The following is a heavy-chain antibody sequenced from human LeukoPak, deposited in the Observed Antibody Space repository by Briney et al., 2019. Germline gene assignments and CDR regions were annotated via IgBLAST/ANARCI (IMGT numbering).Heavy chain of an antibody. Sequence: GGSLRLSCAASGFTFSSYAMSWVRQAPGKGLEWVSVISGSGGSTYYADSVKGRFTISRDNSKNTLYLQMNSLRAEDTAVYYCAKDDTYYYDSSGYYRFDYWGQGTLVTVSS. CDR1: GFTFSSYA. V-gene: IGHV3-23*01. CDR2: ISGSGGST. J-gene: IGHJ4*02. CDR3: AKDDTYYYDSSGYYRFDY. D-gene: IGHD3-22*01.